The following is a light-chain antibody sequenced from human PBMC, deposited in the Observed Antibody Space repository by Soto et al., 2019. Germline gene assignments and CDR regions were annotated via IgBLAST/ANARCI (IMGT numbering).Light chain of an antibody. Sequence: EIVLTQTPRTLSLSPSEEATLSCRSSQSVRSNYLTWYHQRPGQAPRLLISGAASRATGIPDRFSGSGSGTDFTVTISSLEPEDFAVYHCQQYDEIRPLYTFGQGTKLEIK. CDR3: QQYDEIRPLYT. CDR1: QSVRSNY. CDR2: GAA. V-gene: IGKV3-20*01. J-gene: IGKJ2*01.